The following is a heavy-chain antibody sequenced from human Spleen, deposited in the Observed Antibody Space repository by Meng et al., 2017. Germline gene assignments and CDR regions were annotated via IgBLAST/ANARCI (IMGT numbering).Heavy chain of an antibody. V-gene: IGHV3-53*01. D-gene: IGHD3-22*01. CDR1: GFTVSHNY. Sequence: GESLKISCAASGFTVSHNYMSWVRQAPGKGLEWVSVIYSGGNTYYADSVKGRFTISRDNSKNTLYLQMNSLRAEDTAVYYCAIPGAAYYYDSSGYYSSPFDYWGQGTLVTVSS. CDR2: IYSGGNT. J-gene: IGHJ4*02. CDR3: AIPGAAYYYDSSGYYSSPFDY.